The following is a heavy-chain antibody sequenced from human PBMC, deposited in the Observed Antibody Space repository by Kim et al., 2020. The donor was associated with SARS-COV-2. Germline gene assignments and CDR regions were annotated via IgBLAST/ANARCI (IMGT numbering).Heavy chain of an antibody. Sequence: SVKVSCKASGGTFSSYAISWVRQAPGQGLEWMGGIIPIFGTANYAQKFQGRVTITADESTSTAYMELSSLRSEDTAVYYCARDRSEPANLGWFDPWGQGTLVTVSS. D-gene: IGHD2-2*01. V-gene: IGHV1-69*13. CDR2: IIPIFGTA. J-gene: IGHJ5*02. CDR1: GGTFSSYA. CDR3: ARDRSEPANLGWFDP.